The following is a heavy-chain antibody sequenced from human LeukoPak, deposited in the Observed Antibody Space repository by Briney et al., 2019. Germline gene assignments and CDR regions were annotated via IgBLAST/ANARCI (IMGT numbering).Heavy chain of an antibody. CDR1: GFTFSSYW. Sequence: TGGSLRLSCAASGFTFSSYWMSWVRQAPGKGLEWVANIKQDGSEKYYVDSVKGRFTISRDNAKNSLYLQMNSLRAEDTAVYYCARDISGSAELLWFGESRGVDAFDIWGQGTMVTVSS. CDR2: IKQDGSEK. V-gene: IGHV3-7*01. CDR3: ARDISGSAELLWFGESRGVDAFDI. D-gene: IGHD3-10*01. J-gene: IGHJ3*02.